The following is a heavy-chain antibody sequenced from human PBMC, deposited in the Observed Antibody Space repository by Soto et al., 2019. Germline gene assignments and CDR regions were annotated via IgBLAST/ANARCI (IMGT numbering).Heavy chain of an antibody. D-gene: IGHD4-17*01. CDR3: VRDLHEPLAADALREAN. CDR2: ISSSGTGT. J-gene: IGHJ4*02. V-gene: IGHV3-48*03. CDR1: GFTFSSYE. Sequence: EMQLVQSGGGLVQPGGSLRLSCAASGFTFSSYEMHWVRQAPGKGLEWISYISSSGTGTYYADSVRGRFTMSRDNTKNSVSLQMYSLRAEYTAIYYCVRDLHEPLAADALREANWGQGTQVTVSS.